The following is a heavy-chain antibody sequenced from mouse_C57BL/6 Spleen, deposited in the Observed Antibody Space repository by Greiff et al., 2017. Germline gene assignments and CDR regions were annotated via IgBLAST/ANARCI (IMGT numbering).Heavy chain of an antibody. V-gene: IGHV1-80*01. CDR3: ARSSHYAMDY. CDR1: GYAFSSYW. Sequence: QVHVKQSGAELVKPGASVKISCKASGYAFSSYWMNWVKQRPGKGLEWIGQIYPGDGDTNYNGKFKGKATLTADKSSSTAYMQLSSLTSEDSAVYFCARSSHYAMDYWGQGTSVTVSS. J-gene: IGHJ4*01. D-gene: IGHD1-1*01. CDR2: IYPGDGDT.